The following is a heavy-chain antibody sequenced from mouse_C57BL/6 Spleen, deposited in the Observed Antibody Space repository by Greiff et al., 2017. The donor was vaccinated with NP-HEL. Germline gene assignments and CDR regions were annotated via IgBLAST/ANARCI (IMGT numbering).Heavy chain of an antibody. Sequence: EVQLQESGPGLVKPSQSLSLTCSVTGYSITSGYYWNWIRQFPGNKLEWMGYISYDGSNNYNPSLKNRISITRDTSKNQFFLKLNSVTTEDTATYYCARDPEWAMDYWGQGTSVTVSS. V-gene: IGHV3-6*01. CDR3: ARDPEWAMDY. CDR1: GYSITSGYY. CDR2: ISYDGSN. D-gene: IGHD1-3*01. J-gene: IGHJ4*01.